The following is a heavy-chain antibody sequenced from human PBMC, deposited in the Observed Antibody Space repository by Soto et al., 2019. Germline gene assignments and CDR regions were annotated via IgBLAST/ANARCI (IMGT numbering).Heavy chain of an antibody. J-gene: IGHJ3*02. Sequence: EVQLVESGGGLVPPGRSLRLSCAASGFTFDDYAMHWVRQAPGKGLEWVSGITWNSGSIGYADSVKGRFTISRGNAKNSLYLQMNSLRAEDTALYYCAKDMHGYSSGHNAFDIWGQGTMVTVSS. CDR1: GFTFDDYA. D-gene: IGHD6-19*01. V-gene: IGHV3-9*01. CDR3: AKDMHGYSSGHNAFDI. CDR2: ITWNSGSI.